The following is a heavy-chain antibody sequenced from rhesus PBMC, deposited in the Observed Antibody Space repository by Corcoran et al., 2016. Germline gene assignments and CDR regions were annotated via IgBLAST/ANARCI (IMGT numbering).Heavy chain of an antibody. J-gene: IGHJ3*01. CDR2: TYGRGGST. V-gene: IGHV4-160*01. CDR3: AILLVGPGNAFDF. CDR1: GGSISSNY. D-gene: IGHD6-13*01. Sequence: QVQLQESVPGLVKPSETLSLTCAVSGGSISSNYWSWLRQTSGTVLEWIGRTYGRGGSTDYNPSLKSRVTISTDASKNQFSLKLSSVTAADTAVYYCAILLVGPGNAFDFWGQGLRVTVSS.